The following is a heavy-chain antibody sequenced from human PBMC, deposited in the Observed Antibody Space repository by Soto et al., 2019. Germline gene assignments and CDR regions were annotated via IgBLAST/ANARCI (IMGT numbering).Heavy chain of an antibody. CDR1: GYTFANYG. CDR3: ARGSGYYYWDDY. J-gene: IGHJ4*02. D-gene: IGHD3-22*01. CDR2: INAGNGNT. Sequence: ASVKVSCKDSGYTFANYGVRWVRQAPGQRLEWMGWINAGNGNTKYSQKFQGRVTITRDTSASTAYMELSTLRSEDTAVYYCARGSGYYYWDDYWGQGTLVTVSS. V-gene: IGHV1-3*01.